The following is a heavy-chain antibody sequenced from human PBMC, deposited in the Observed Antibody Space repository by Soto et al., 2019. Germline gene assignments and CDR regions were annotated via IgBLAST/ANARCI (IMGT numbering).Heavy chain of an antibody. V-gene: IGHV3-30*18. Sequence: ESGGGVVQPGGSLRVSCAASGFTFSRSGMHWVRQAPGKGLEWVAATSSDGSDEYYADSVRGRFNISRDNSKNTLNLQMNSLRVEDTAMYFCVKYRRKWGDSPSDNWGQGTLVTVSS. J-gene: IGHJ4*02. CDR2: TSSDGSDE. D-gene: IGHD2-21*02. CDR3: VKYRRKWGDSPSDN. CDR1: GFTFSRSG.